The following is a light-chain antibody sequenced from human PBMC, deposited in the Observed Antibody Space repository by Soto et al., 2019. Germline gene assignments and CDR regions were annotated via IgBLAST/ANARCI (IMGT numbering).Light chain of an antibody. CDR3: QSFDSSLTCWV. CDR1: SSNIGARYD. V-gene: IGLV1-40*01. J-gene: IGLJ3*02. Sequence: QAVVAQPPSVSGAPGQKVTISCTGNSSNIGARYDVHWYQQLPGTAPKLLIYGNSNRPSGVPDRFSGSKSGTSASLAITGLQAEDEADYYCQSFDSSLTCWVFGGGTKVTVL. CDR2: GNS.